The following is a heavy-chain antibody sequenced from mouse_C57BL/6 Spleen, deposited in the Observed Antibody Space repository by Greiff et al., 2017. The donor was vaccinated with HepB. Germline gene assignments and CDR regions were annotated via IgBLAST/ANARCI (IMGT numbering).Heavy chain of an antibody. CDR3: TNYYGSSLYYFDY. V-gene: IGHV1-15*01. J-gene: IGHJ2*01. CDR1: GYTFTDYE. CDR2: IDPETGGT. D-gene: IGHD1-1*01. Sequence: VQGVESGAELVRPGASVTLSCKASGYTFTDYEMHWVKQTPVHGLEWIGAIDPETGGTAYNQKFKGKAILTADKSSSTAYMELRSLTSEDSAVYYCTNYYGSSLYYFDYWGQGTTLTVSS.